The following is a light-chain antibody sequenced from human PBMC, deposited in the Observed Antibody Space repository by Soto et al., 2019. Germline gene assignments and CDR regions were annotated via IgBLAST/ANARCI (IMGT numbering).Light chain of an antibody. CDR3: QQSNNWLIFT. CDR1: QNIARN. Sequence: DIVMTQFPATLSVSPGERATLSCGASQNIARNLAWYQQKPGQAPRLLIYDASTRATGIPARFSGSGSGTDFTLTSNRLQSEDFAVYYCQQSNNWLIFTFDPGTKVDIK. CDR2: DAS. J-gene: IGKJ3*01. V-gene: IGKV3-15*01.